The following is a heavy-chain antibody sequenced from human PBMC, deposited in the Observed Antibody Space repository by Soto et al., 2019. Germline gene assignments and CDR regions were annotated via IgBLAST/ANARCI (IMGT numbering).Heavy chain of an antibody. CDR1: GGTFSSYA. CDR3: ARVYSSSYTFDY. D-gene: IGHD6-6*01. J-gene: IGHJ4*02. CDR2: IIPIFGTA. Sequence: ASVKVSCKASGGTFSSYAISWVRQAPGQGLEWMGGIIPIFGTANYAQKFQGRVTITADESTSTAYMELSSLRSEDTAVYYCARVYSSSYTFDYWGQGTLVTVSS. V-gene: IGHV1-69*13.